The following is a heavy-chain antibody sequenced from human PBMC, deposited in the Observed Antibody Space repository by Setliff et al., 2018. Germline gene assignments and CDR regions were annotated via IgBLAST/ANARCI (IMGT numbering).Heavy chain of an antibody. V-gene: IGHV1-8*02. CDR3: ARGEGSGWDYYYYMDV. D-gene: IGHD6-19*01. CDR1: GYTFTSYD. J-gene: IGHJ6*03. CDR2: MNPNSGNT. Sequence: ASVKVSCKASGYTFTSYDINWVRQPTGQGLEWMGWMNPNSGNTGYAQKFQGRVTMTRNTSISTAYMELSSLRSEDTAVYYCARGEGSGWDYYYYMDVWGKGTTVTVSS.